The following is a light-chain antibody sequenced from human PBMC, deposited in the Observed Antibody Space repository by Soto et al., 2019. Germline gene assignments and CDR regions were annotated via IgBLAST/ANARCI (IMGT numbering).Light chain of an antibody. J-gene: IGLJ2*01. Sequence: QAVVTQAPSLTVSPGGTVTLTCASSTGAVTSGYYPNWFQQKPGQAPRPLIYSTSNKHSWTPARFSGSLLGGKAALTLSGVQPEDEAEYYCLLYYGGAQVFGGGTKVTVL. CDR2: STS. CDR3: LLYYGGAQV. V-gene: IGLV7-43*01. CDR1: TGAVTSGYY.